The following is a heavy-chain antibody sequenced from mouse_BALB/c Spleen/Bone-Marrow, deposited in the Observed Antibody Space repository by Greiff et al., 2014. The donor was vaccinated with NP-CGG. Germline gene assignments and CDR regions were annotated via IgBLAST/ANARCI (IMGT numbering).Heavy chain of an antibody. CDR1: GYSITSGYY. CDR2: ISYDGSN. CDR3: ARANWDWYLDV. J-gene: IGHJ1*01. Sequence: VQLQQSGPGLVKPSQSLSLTCSVTGYSITSGYYWNWIRQFPGNKLEWMGYISYDGSNNYNPSLKNRISITRDTSKNQFFLKLNSVTTEDTATYYCARANWDWYLDVWGAGTTVTVSS. V-gene: IGHV3-6*02. D-gene: IGHD4-1*01.